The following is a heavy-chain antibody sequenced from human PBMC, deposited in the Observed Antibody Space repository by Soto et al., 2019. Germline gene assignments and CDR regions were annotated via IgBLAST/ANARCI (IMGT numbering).Heavy chain of an antibody. CDR3: ARDHPNQGGDYYGMDV. J-gene: IGHJ6*02. Sequence: ASVKVSCKDSGYTFTSYGISWVRPAPGQGLEWMGWISAYNGNTNYAQKLQGRVTMTTDTSTSTAYMELRSLRSDDTAVYYCARDHPNQGGDYYGMDVWGQGTTVTVSS. V-gene: IGHV1-18*04. D-gene: IGHD2-2*01. CDR1: GYTFTSYG. CDR2: ISAYNGNT.